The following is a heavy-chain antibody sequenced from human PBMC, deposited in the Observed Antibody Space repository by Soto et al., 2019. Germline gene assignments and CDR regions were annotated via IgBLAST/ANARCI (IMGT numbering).Heavy chain of an antibody. CDR3: TRVWGLPVAHGYDS. V-gene: IGHV4-31*03. Sequence: QVQLQESGPGLVRPSQTLSLTCTVSGGSVTSGGYYWSWIRHCPGKGLEWIGYIYSSGANNYNSSLNSRVAMSVDSSKNQFSLQLTSVTVADTAIYYCTRVWGLPVAHGYDSWGKGILVTVSS. CDR2: IYSSGAN. J-gene: IGHJ5*01. D-gene: IGHD7-27*01. CDR1: GGSVTSGGYY.